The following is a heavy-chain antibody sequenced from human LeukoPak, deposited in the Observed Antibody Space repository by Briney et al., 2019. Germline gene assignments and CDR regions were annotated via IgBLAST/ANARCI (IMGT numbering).Heavy chain of an antibody. J-gene: IGHJ3*02. CDR3: AKDLTRYAFDI. Sequence: GGSLRLFCAASGFRFSSYAMSWVRQAPGKGMEWVSGISGSGGSTYYADSVKGRSTISRDNSKNTLYLQMNSLRAEDTAVYYCAKDLTRYAFDIWGQGTMVTVSS. D-gene: IGHD3-16*01. V-gene: IGHV3-23*01. CDR2: ISGSGGST. CDR1: GFRFSSYA.